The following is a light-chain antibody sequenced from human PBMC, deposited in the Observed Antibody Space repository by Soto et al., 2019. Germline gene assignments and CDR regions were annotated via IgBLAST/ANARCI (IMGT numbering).Light chain of an antibody. CDR2: GNI. CDR3: QSYDSTLSARYV. J-gene: IGLJ1*01. Sequence: QSVLTQPPSVSGAPGQRVTISCTGSSSNIGAGYDVHWYQQRQGTAPKLLIFGNINRPSGVPDRFSGPKSGTSASLAITGLQAEDEGDYDCQSYDSTLSARYVFGTGTKVTVL. V-gene: IGLV1-40*01. CDR1: SSNIGAGYD.